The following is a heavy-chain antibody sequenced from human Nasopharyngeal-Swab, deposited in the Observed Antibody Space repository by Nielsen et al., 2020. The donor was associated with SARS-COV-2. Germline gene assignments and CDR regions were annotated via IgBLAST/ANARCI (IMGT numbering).Heavy chain of an antibody. J-gene: IGHJ4*02. Sequence: SVTVSCQASVGTFRRYAIRWLRPAPCQGLEWMGGIIPIFGTANYAQKFQGRVTITANESTSTAYMELSSLRSEDTAVYYCASGKYDILTGYYEEPYYFDYWGQGTLVTVSS. D-gene: IGHD3-9*01. CDR2: IIPIFGTA. CDR1: VGTFRRYA. CDR3: ASGKYDILTGYYEEPYYFDY. V-gene: IGHV1-69*13.